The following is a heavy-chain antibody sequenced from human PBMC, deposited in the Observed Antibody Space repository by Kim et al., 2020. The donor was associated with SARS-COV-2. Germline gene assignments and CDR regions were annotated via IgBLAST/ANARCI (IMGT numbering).Heavy chain of an antibody. J-gene: IGHJ6*02. CDR2: ISAYNGNT. Sequence: ASVKVSCKASGYTFTSYGISWVRQAPGQGLEWMGWISAYNGNTNYAQKLQGRVTMTTDTSTSTAYMELRSLRSDDTAVYYCARSEDSSYYYYGMDVWGQGTTVTVSS. V-gene: IGHV1-18*01. D-gene: IGHD2-15*01. CDR3: ARSEDSSYYYYGMDV. CDR1: GYTFTSYG.